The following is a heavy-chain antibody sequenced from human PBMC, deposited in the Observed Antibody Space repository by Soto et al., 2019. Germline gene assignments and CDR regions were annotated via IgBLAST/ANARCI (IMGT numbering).Heavy chain of an antibody. J-gene: IGHJ3*02. Sequence: GSLKISCKGSGYSFTSYWISWVRQMPGKGLEWMGRIDPSDSYTNYSPSFQGHVTISADKSISTAYLQWSSLKASDTAMYYCARHVVVVTNAFDIWGQGTMVTVS. CDR1: GYSFTSYW. V-gene: IGHV5-10-1*01. CDR2: IDPSDSYT. CDR3: ARHVVVVTNAFDI. D-gene: IGHD2-21*02.